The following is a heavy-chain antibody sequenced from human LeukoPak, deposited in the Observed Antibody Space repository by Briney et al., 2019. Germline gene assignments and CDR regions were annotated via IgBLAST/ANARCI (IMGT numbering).Heavy chain of an antibody. Sequence: PGGSLRLSCAASGFTFSSYAMRWVRQAPGKGLEWVAVISYDGSNKYYADSVKGRFTISRDNSKNTLYLQMNSLRAEDTAVYYCARDMSSMVSSYFDYWGQGTLVTVSS. CDR2: ISYDGSNK. J-gene: IGHJ4*02. D-gene: IGHD5-18*01. CDR1: GFTFSSYA. V-gene: IGHV3-30-3*01. CDR3: ARDMSSMVSSYFDY.